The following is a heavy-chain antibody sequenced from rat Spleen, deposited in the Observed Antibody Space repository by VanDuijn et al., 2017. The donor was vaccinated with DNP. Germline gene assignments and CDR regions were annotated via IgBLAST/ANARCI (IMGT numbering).Heavy chain of an antibody. CDR3: NRNYGGY. Sequence: QVQLKESGPGLVQPSQTLSLTCTVSGFSLTNYHVNWVRQPPGKGLEWLGRIQSGGNTDYNSALKPRLSISRDTSKSQVFLTRNSLQNEDTGIYYCNRNYGGYWGQGVMVTVSS. V-gene: IGHV2S13*01. J-gene: IGHJ2*01. CDR2: IQSGGNT. CDR1: GFSLTNYH. D-gene: IGHD1-11*01.